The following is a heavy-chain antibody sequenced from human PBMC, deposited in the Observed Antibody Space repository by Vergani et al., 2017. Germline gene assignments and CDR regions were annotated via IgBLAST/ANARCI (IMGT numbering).Heavy chain of an antibody. V-gene: IGHV3-33*06. J-gene: IGHJ4*02. CDR1: GFTFSSYG. D-gene: IGHD1-26*01. CDR3: AKGMLKYSGSYSSFDY. Sequence: QVQLVESGGGVVQPGRSLRLSCAASGFTFSSYGMHWVRQAPGKGLEWVAVIWYDGSNKYYADSVKGRLTISRDNSKNTLYLQMNSLRAEDTAVYYCAKGMLKYSGSYSSFDYWGQGTLVTVSS. CDR2: IWYDGSNK.